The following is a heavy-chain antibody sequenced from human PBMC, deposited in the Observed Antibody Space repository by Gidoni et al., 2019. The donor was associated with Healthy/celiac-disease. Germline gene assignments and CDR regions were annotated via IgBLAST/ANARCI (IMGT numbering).Heavy chain of an antibody. J-gene: IGHJ4*02. Sequence: QVQLQQWGAGLLKPSETLSLTCAVYGGSFSGYYWSWIRQPPGKGLEWIGEINHSGSTNYNPSLKSRVTISVDTSKNQFSLKLSSVTAADTAVYYCARGLRIAVAGTYYLDYWGQGTLVTVSS. CDR2: INHSGST. CDR1: GGSFSGYY. V-gene: IGHV4-34*01. CDR3: ARGLRIAVAGTYYLDY. D-gene: IGHD6-19*01.